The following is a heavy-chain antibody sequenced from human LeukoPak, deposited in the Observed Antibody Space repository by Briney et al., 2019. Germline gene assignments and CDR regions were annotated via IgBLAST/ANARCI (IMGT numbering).Heavy chain of an antibody. J-gene: IGHJ6*03. Sequence: SVKVSCKAPGGTFSSYAISWVRQAPGQGLEWMGGIIPIFGTSNYAQKFQGRVTITTDESTGTAYMELSSLRSEDTAVYYCARDRGSYYYYYMDVWGKGTTVAVSS. CDR2: IIPIFGTS. CDR1: GGTFSSYA. V-gene: IGHV1-69*05. CDR3: ARDRGSYYYYYMDV. D-gene: IGHD3-16*01.